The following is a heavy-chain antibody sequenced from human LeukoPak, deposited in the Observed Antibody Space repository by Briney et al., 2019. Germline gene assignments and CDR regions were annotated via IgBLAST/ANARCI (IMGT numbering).Heavy chain of an antibody. J-gene: IGHJ6*03. CDR2: ISGSGGST. D-gene: IGHD2-2*01. CDR1: GFTFSSFA. CDR3: AKDDRVKGIGYCSSTSCYRYYYYYMDV. Sequence: PGGSLRLSCAASGFTFSSFAMSWVRQAPGKGLEWVSAISGSGGSTYYADSVKGRFTISRDNSKNTLYLQMNSLRAEDTAVYYCAKDDRVKGIGYCSSTSCYRYYYYYMDVWGKGTTVTVSS. V-gene: IGHV3-23*01.